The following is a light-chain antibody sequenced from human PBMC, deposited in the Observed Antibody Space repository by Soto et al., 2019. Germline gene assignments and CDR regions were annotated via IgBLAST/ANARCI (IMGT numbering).Light chain of an antibody. CDR1: QGIGSA. J-gene: IGKJ1*01. CDR3: QQYNSYPWT. V-gene: IGKV1-13*02. CDR2: DAS. Sequence: AIQLTQSPSSLSASVGDRVSITCRASQGIGSALAWYQLKPGAAPALLIYDASTLESGVPSRFSGSGSGTEFTLTISSLQPDDFATYYCQQYNSYPWTFGQGTKVDIK.